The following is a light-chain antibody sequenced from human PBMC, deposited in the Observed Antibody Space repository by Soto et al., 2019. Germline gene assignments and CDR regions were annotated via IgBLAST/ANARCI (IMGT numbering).Light chain of an antibody. V-gene: IGKV2-28*01. CDR2: LGS. Sequence: DIVMTQSPLSLPVTPGEPASISCRSSQGLLHSNGYNYLDWYLQKPGQSPQLLIYLGSNRASGVPDRFSGSGSGTDFTLKISRVEAEDVGVYYCMQALQTQYTFGQGTKVDIK. CDR3: MQALQTQYT. CDR1: QGLLHSNGYNY. J-gene: IGKJ2*01.